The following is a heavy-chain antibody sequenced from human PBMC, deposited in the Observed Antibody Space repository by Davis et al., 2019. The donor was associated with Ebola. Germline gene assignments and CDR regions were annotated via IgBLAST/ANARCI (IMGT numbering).Heavy chain of an antibody. CDR1: GFTVSSNY. V-gene: IGHV3-53*01. CDR3: ARDDYGGNSGGFDY. D-gene: IGHD4-23*01. CDR2: IYSGGST. Sequence: PGGSLRLSCAASGFTVSSNYMSWVRQAPGKGLEWVSVIYSGGSTYYADSVKGRFTISRDNSKNTLYLQMNSLRAEDTAVYYCARDDYGGNSGGFDYWGQGTLVTVSS. J-gene: IGHJ4*02.